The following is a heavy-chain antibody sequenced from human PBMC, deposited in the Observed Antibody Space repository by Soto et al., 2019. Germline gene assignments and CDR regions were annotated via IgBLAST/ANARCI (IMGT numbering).Heavy chain of an antibody. J-gene: IGHJ4*02. CDR1: GFPFGRYS. V-gene: IGHV3-21*06. Sequence: LRLSCEASGFPFGRYSLNWVRQAPGKGLEWVSSISSGGNDISYAESVEGRFFTSRDNVNNVLYLDINNLRPEDTAVYYCARMAYWGQGTLVTVSS. CDR2: ISSGGNDI. CDR3: ARMAY.